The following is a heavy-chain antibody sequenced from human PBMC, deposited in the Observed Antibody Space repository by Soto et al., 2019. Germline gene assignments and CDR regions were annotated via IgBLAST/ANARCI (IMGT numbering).Heavy chain of an antibody. J-gene: IGHJ4*02. V-gene: IGHV1-18*01. CDR1: GYIFSSYG. CDR3: ARDSGVGGDH. CDR2: ISAYNGNT. D-gene: IGHD3-10*01. Sequence: QVQLVQSGAEVKKPGASVKVSCKASGYIFSSYGISWVRQAPGQGLEWMGWISAYNGNTSYAQKLQGRVTMTTDTSTSRAYMELRCMRSDDTAVYSCARDSGVGGDHWGQGPLVTVSS.